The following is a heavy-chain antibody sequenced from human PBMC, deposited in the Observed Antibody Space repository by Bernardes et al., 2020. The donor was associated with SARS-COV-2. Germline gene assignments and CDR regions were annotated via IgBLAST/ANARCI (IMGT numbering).Heavy chain of an antibody. CDR2: ISHSGII. Sequence: SETLSLTCTVSGGSLSGYYWSWIRQPPGKGLEWIGEISHSGIINHNPSLKSRVTTSVDTSKNQFSLNVTSVTAADTAVYYCARAGSGGNSGWVFDIWGQGTMVTVSS. CDR3: ARAGSGGNSGWVFDI. CDR1: GGSLSGYY. D-gene: IGHD2-21*01. J-gene: IGHJ3*02. V-gene: IGHV4-34*01.